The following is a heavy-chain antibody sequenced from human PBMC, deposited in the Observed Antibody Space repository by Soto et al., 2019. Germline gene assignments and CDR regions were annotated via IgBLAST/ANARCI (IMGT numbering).Heavy chain of an antibody. J-gene: IGHJ6*02. CDR1: GGSFSGYY. CDR3: ARGLRPPYSSGWYYGMDV. D-gene: IGHD6-19*01. V-gene: IGHV4-34*01. Sequence: PSETLSLTCAVYGGSFSGYYWSWIRQPPGKGLEWIGEINHSGSTNYNPSLKSRVTISVDTSKNQFSLKLSSVTAADTAVYYCARGLRPPYSSGWYYGMDVWGQGTTVTVSS. CDR2: INHSGST.